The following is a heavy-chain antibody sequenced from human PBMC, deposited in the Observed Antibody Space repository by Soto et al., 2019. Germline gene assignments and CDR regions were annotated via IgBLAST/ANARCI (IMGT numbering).Heavy chain of an antibody. V-gene: IGHV2-5*01. D-gene: IGHD5-12*01. J-gene: IGHJ5*02. CDR3: AHSYVEMATTTNWFDP. Sequence: SGPTLVNPTQTLTLICTFSGFSLSTSGVGVGWIRQPPGKALEWLALIYWNDDKRYSPSLKSRLTIIKDTSKNQVVLTMTNMDPVDTATYYCAHSYVEMATTTNWFDPWGQGTLVTVSS. CDR2: IYWNDDK. CDR1: GFSLSTSGVG.